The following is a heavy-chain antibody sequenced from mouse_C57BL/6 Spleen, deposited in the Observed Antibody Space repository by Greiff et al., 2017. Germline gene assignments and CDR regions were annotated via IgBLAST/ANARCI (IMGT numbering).Heavy chain of an antibody. Sequence: EVQLVESGPGLVKPSQSLSLTCSVTGYSITSGYYWNWIRQFPGNKLEWMGYISYDGSNNYNPSLKNRISITRDTSKNQFFLKLNSVTTEDTATYYCARLAWFADWGQGTLVTVSA. J-gene: IGHJ3*01. V-gene: IGHV3-6*01. CDR1: GYSITSGYY. CDR2: ISYDGSN. D-gene: IGHD3-3*01. CDR3: ARLAWFAD.